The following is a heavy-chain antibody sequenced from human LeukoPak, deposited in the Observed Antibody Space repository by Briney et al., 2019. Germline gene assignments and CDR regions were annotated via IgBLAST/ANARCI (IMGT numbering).Heavy chain of an antibody. D-gene: IGHD3-22*01. CDR3: ARSQGSGGYYYSHELYYFDY. CDR1: GGSISSSNW. CDR2: IYHSGST. J-gene: IGHJ4*02. V-gene: IGHV4-4*02. Sequence: SETLSLTCAVSGGSISSSNWWSWVRQPPGKGLEWIGEIYHSGSTNYNPSLKSRVTISVDKSKNQFSLKLSSVTAADTAVYYCARSQGSGGYYYSHELYYFDYWGQGTLVTVSS.